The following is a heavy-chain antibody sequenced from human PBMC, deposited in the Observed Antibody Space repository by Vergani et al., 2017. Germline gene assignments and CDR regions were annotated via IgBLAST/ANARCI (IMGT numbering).Heavy chain of an antibody. CDR3: VLTGQFGELDEDAFDI. V-gene: IGHV4-4*02. CDR1: VGSISSSNW. CDR2: IYHSGST. D-gene: IGHD3-10*01. Sequence: QVQLQESGPGLVKPSGTLSLTCAVSVGSISSSNWWSWVRQPPGKGLEWIGEIYHSGSTNYNPSLKSRVTISVDKSKNQFSLKLSSVTAADTTVYYCVLTGQFGELDEDAFDIWSQGTIVTVSS. J-gene: IGHJ3*02.